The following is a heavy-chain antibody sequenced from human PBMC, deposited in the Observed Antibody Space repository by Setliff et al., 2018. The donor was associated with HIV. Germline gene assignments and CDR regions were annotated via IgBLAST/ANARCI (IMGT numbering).Heavy chain of an antibody. CDR1: GGSISSSSYY. J-gene: IGHJ3*02. D-gene: IGHD2-15*01. V-gene: IGHV4-39*01. CDR3: ATTARGTGGGVAFDI. CDR2: IYSSGST. Sequence: SETLSLTCTVSGGSISSSSYYWGWIRQPPGKGLEWIGNIYSSGSTYYNPSLKSRVTISVDTSKDQFTLKLSSVTAADTAVYFCATTARGTGGGVAFDIWGQGTMVTVSS.